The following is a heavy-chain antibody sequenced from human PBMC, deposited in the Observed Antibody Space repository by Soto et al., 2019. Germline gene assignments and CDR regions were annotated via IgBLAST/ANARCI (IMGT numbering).Heavy chain of an antibody. CDR2: MNPNSGNT. V-gene: IGHV1-8*01. CDR3: ARTPIGYDFWSGYYGGMDV. CDR1: GYTFTSYD. J-gene: IGHJ6*02. D-gene: IGHD3-3*01. Sequence: ASVKVSCKASGYTFTSYDINWVRQATGQGREWMGWMNPNSGNTGYAQKFQGRVTMTRNTSISTAYMELSSLRSEDTAVYYCARTPIGYDFWSGYYGGMDVWGQGXTVTVPS.